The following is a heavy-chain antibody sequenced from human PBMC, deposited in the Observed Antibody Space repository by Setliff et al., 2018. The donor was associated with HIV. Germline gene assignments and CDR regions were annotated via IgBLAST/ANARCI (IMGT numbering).Heavy chain of an antibody. CDR2: ISGFNGNT. D-gene: IGHD6-19*01. Sequence: ASVKVSCKASGYSFARYGLSWVRQAPGQGPEWMGWISGFNGNTKYAQSFQDRVAMTTETATSTAYMEMRSLRSDDTAVYFCARVPYRSAWFSGGHDAFDVWGQGTMVTVSS. CDR3: ARVPYRSAWFSGGHDAFDV. V-gene: IGHV1-18*01. J-gene: IGHJ3*01. CDR1: GYSFARYG.